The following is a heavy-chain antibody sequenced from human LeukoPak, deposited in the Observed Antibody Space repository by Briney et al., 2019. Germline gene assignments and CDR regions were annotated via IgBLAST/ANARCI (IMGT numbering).Heavy chain of an antibody. CDR3: AREGAAFDI. J-gene: IGHJ3*02. CDR1: GGSISSGGYS. CDR2: INHSGST. Sequence: SETLSLTCAVSGGSISSGGYSWSWIRQPPGKGLEWIGEINHSGSTNYNPSLKSRVTISVDTSKNQFSLKLSSVTAADTAVYYCAREGAAFDIWGQGTMVTVSS. V-gene: IGHV4-30-2*01.